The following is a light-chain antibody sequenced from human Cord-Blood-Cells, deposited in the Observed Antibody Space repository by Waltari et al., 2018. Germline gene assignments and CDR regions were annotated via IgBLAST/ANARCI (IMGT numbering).Light chain of an antibody. CDR1: SSDVGGYNY. V-gene: IGLV2-14*01. Sequence: QSALTQPASVSGSPGQSITISCTGTSSDVGGYNYVSWYQQHPGKVPKLMIYDVSKRPSGVSDRFSGSKSGTAASLTISRLQAEDEADYYCSSYTSSSTYVFGTGTKVTVL. J-gene: IGLJ1*01. CDR2: DVS. CDR3: SSYTSSSTYV.